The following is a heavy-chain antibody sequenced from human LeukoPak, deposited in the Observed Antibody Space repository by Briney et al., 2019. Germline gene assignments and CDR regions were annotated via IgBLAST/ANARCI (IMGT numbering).Heavy chain of an antibody. CDR1: GSTFSSYS. J-gene: IGHJ4*02. CDR2: ISSSSSTV. D-gene: IGHD3-10*01. V-gene: IGHV3-48*04. Sequence: GGSLRLSCAASGSTFSSYSMNWVRQAPGKGLEWVSYISSSSSTVYYADSVKGRFTISRDNAKNSLYLQMNSLRAEDTAVYYCARVGSGSPEVIKTYFDYWGQGTLVTVSS. CDR3: ARVGSGSPEVIKTYFDY.